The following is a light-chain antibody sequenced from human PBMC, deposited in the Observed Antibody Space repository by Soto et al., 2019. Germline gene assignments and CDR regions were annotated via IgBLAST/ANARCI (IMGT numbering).Light chain of an antibody. CDR3: ASYTSRTTSWM. Sequence: QSVLTQPASVSGSPGQSITISCTGLSSDAGSYKFVSWYQQQPGKVPKLLIEDISDRPSGVSNRFSGSRSGNTASLTISGLQAEDESDYYCASYTSRTTSWMFGGGTKLTVL. V-gene: IGLV2-14*03. CDR1: SSDAGSYKF. CDR2: DIS. J-gene: IGLJ3*02.